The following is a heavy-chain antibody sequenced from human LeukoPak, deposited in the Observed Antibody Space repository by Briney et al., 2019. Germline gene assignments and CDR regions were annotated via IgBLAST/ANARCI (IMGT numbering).Heavy chain of an antibody. J-gene: IGHJ5*02. Sequence: ASVKVSCKASGYTFTGYYMHWVRQAPGQGLEWMGWINPNSGGTNYAQKFQGRVTMTRDTSISTAYMELSRLRSDDTAVYYCARGTYYDFWSGYRTDNWFDPWGQGTLLTVSS. CDR1: GYTFTGYY. CDR3: ARGTYYDFWSGYRTDNWFDP. CDR2: INPNSGGT. V-gene: IGHV1-2*02. D-gene: IGHD3-3*01.